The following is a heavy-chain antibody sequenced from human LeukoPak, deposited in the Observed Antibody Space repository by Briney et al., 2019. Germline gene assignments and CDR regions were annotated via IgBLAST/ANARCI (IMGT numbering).Heavy chain of an antibody. CDR1: GFTFSSYV. D-gene: IGHD1-26*01. CDR3: AKDAGQWEPPSDAFDI. Sequence: PGGSLRLSCAASGFTFSSYVMHWVRQAPGKGLEWVAVISYDGSNKYYADSVKGRFTISRDNSKNTMYLQMNSLRAEDTAVYYCAKDAGQWEPPSDAFDIWGQGTMVTVSS. V-gene: IGHV3-30*18. CDR2: ISYDGSNK. J-gene: IGHJ3*02.